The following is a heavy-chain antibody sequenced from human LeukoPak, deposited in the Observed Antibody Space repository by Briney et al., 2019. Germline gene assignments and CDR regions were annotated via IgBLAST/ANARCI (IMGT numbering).Heavy chain of an antibody. CDR2: IIPIFGTA. V-gene: IGHV1-69*13. J-gene: IGHJ4*02. CDR3: ATLEVGAKSPRLDY. D-gene: IGHD1-26*01. Sequence: SVKVSCTASGGIFSSYAISWVRQAPGQGLEWMGGIIPIFGTANYAQKFQGRVTITADESTSTAYMELSSLRSEDTAVYYCATLEVGAKSPRLDYWGQGTLVTVSS. CDR1: GGIFSSYA.